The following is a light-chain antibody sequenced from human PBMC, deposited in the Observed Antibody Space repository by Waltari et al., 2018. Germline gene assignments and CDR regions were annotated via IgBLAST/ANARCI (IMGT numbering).Light chain of an antibody. Sequence: SFELTQPPSLSVSPGQTARITCSGDALLKQYAHWHQQRPGLAPVLVIYKDTERPSGIPERFSGSSSGTTVTLTISGVQAEDEADYYCQSADSSGSVVFGGGTKLTVL. J-gene: IGLJ2*01. CDR1: ALLKQY. CDR3: QSADSSGSVV. CDR2: KDT. V-gene: IGLV3-25*03.